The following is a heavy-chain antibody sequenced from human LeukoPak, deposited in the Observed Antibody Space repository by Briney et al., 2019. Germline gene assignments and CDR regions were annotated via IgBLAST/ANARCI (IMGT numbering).Heavy chain of an antibody. D-gene: IGHD3-3*01. CDR3: ARGVITIFGVVIMNFVN. CDR1: GYTFTGYY. V-gene: IGHV1-2*02. Sequence: GASVKVSCKASGYTFTGYYMHWVRQAPGQGLEWMGWINPNSGGTNYAQKFQGRVTMTRDTSISTAYMELSRLRSDDTAVYYCARGVITIFGVVIMNFVNWGQGTLVTVSS. CDR2: INPNSGGT. J-gene: IGHJ4*02.